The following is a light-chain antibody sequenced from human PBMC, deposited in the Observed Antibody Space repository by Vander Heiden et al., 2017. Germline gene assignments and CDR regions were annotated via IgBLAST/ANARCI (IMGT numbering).Light chain of an antibody. J-gene: IGLJ3*02. CDR2: SNN. CDR3: ATWDDSLNDWV. Sequence: SVLSQPSSPSLPPAPLLPLSSSRPISNIGSNSVSWYQQFPGTAPRLLMYSNNQRPSGVPDRFSGSRSGTSASLAISGLLSEDEADYYCATWDDSLNDWVFGGGTKLTVL. V-gene: IGLV1-44*01. CDR1: ISNIGSNS.